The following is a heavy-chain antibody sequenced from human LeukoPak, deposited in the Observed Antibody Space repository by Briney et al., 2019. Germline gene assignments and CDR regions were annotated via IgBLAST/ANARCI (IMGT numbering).Heavy chain of an antibody. D-gene: IGHD5-18*01. Sequence: GSMRLSSAASGFTVSSNYMSWDRHAPGEGMGWVSVIYSGGSTYYADSVKGRFTSSRDNPKNTLYLQMNSLRAEDTAVYYCASTRFADTAMVPPYYYYGMDVWGQGTTVPVSS. CDR2: IYSGGST. CDR3: ASTRFADTAMVPPYYYYGMDV. J-gene: IGHJ6*02. CDR1: GFTVSSNY. V-gene: IGHV3-53*01.